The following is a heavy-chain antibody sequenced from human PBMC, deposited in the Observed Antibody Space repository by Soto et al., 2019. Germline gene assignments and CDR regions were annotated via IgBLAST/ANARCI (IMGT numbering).Heavy chain of an antibody. V-gene: IGHV1-18*01. J-gene: IGHJ5*02. CDR3: ARIPVGPIRSSVTINWFDP. CDR2: ISAYNGNT. D-gene: IGHD3-3*01. Sequence: QVQLVQSGAEVKKPGASVKVSCKASGYTFTSYGISWVRQAPGQGLEWMGWISAYNGNTNYAQKLKSKVTMTTDTSTSTAYMELRSLRSDDTAVYYCARIPVGPIRSSVTINWFDPWGQGTLVTVSS. CDR1: GYTFTSYG.